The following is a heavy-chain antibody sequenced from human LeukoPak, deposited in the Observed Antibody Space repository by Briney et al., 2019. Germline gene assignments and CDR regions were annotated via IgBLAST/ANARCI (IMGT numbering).Heavy chain of an antibody. Sequence: PSETLSLTCAVYGGSFSGYYWSWIRQPPGKGLEWIGEINHSGSTNYNPSLKSRVTISVDTSKNQFSLKPSSVTAADTAVYYCARSSSSWHHYFDYWGQGTLVTVSS. D-gene: IGHD6-13*01. CDR2: INHSGST. J-gene: IGHJ4*02. CDR1: GGSFSGYY. CDR3: ARSSSSWHHYFDY. V-gene: IGHV4-34*01.